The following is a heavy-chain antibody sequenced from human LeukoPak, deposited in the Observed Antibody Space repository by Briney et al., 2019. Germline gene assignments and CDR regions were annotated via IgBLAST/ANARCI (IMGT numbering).Heavy chain of an antibody. Sequence: ASVKVSCKVSGYTLTELSMHWVRQAPGKGLEWMGGFDPEDGETIYAQKFQGRVTMTEDTSTDTAYMELSSLRSEDTAVYYCAEGNGSEPTFDYWGQGTLVTVSS. D-gene: IGHD3-10*01. CDR2: FDPEDGET. J-gene: IGHJ4*02. CDR1: GYTLTELS. CDR3: AEGNGSEPTFDY. V-gene: IGHV1-24*01.